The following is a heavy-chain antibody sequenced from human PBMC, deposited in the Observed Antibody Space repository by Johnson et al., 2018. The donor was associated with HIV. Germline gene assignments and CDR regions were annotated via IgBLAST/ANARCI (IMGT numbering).Heavy chain of an antibody. J-gene: IGHJ3*02. CDR3: ARDRCSSTSCIDAFDI. CDR1: GFTFSSYG. CDR2: ISYDGSNK. Sequence: QVQLVESGGGVVQPGGSLRLSCAASGFTFSSYGMPWVRQAPGKGLEWVAVISYDGSNKYYVDSVKGRFTISRDNSKNTLYLQMNSQRAEDTAVYYCARDRCSSTSCIDAFDIWGQGTMVTVSS. D-gene: IGHD2-2*01. V-gene: IGHV3-30*19.